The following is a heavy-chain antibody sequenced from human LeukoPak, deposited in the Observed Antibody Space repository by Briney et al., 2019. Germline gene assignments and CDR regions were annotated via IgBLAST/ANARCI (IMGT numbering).Heavy chain of an antibody. D-gene: IGHD1-26*01. CDR1: GYTFTSYY. CDR3: ARDSGGSGSPDY. Sequence: ASVKVSCKASGYTFTSYYMHWVRQAPGQGLEWMGIINPSGGSTSYAQKFQGRVTMTRDMSTSTVYMERSSLRSEDTAVYYCARDSGGSGSPDYWGQGTLVTVSS. CDR2: INPSGGST. V-gene: IGHV1-46*01. J-gene: IGHJ4*02.